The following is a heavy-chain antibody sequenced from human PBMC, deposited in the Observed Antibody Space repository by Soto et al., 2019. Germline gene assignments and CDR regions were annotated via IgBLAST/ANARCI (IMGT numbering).Heavy chain of an antibody. CDR1: GFIFSAYA. CDR3: ARVPGYGGHTRNFDL. J-gene: IGHJ2*01. V-gene: IGHV3-30-3*01. D-gene: IGHD4-17*01. CDR2: ISHDGGNI. Sequence: QEELVESGGGVVQPGRSLRLSCAASGFIFSAYALLWVRQAPGQGLEWVAVISHDGGNIYHADSVKGRFTVSRDDSKNTLYLQMNSLRNEDTAVYYCARVPGYGGHTRNFDLWGRGTLVAVSS.